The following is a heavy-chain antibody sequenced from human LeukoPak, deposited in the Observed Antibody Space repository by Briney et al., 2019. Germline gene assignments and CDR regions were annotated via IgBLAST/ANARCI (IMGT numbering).Heavy chain of an antibody. J-gene: IGHJ6*03. V-gene: IGHV1-24*01. CDR3: ARGGVVPAAIDYYYYMDV. D-gene: IGHD2-2*01. CDR2: FDPEDGET. CDR1: GYTLTELS. Sequence: ASVKVSCKVSGYTLTELSMHWVRQAPGKGLEWMGGFDPEDGETIYAQKFQGRVTMTEDTSTDTAYMELSSLRSEDTAVYYCARGGVVPAAIDYYYYMDVWGKGTTVTVSS.